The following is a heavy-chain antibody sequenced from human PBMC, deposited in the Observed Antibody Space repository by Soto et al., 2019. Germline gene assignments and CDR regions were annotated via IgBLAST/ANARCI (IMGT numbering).Heavy chain of an antibody. D-gene: IGHD3-10*01. V-gene: IGHV4-39*01. J-gene: IGHJ4*02. CDR3: ASFNYGSGIAFDY. CDR1: GGSISSSSYY. Sequence: QLQLQESGPGLVKPSETLSLTCTVSGGSISSSSYYWGWIRQPPGKGLEWIGSIYYSGSTYYNPSLKSRVTISVDTSKNQFSLKLSSVTAADTAVYYCASFNYGSGIAFDYWGQGTLVTVSS. CDR2: IYYSGST.